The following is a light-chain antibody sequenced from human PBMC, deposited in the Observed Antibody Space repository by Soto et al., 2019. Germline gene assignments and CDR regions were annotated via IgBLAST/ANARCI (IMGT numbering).Light chain of an antibody. J-gene: IGKJ1*01. Sequence: IWVTHSPSSLAAATVDRVTITFLANQSINTYLDWYQQKQGKAPKLLIYGASTLQSGVPSRFSGSGSGTDFALTISGLQSEDFAIYYCQKYYRFPWKFGQGTKVDIK. V-gene: IGKV1-8*01. CDR2: GAS. CDR3: QKYYRFPWK. CDR1: QSINTY.